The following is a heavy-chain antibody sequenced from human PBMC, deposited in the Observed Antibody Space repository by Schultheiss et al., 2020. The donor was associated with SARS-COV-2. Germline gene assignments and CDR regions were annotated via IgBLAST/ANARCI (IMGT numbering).Heavy chain of an antibody. CDR2: IYYSGST. J-gene: IGHJ4*02. CDR3: ARDRAHNSGYDSYIDY. D-gene: IGHD5-12*01. CDR1: GGSFSGYY. Sequence: SETLSLTCAVYGGSFSGYYWSWIRQPPGKGLEWIGSIYYSGSTYYNPSLKSRVTISVDTSKNQFSLKLSSVTAADTAVYYCARDRAHNSGYDSYIDYWGQGTLVTVSS. V-gene: IGHV4-34*01.